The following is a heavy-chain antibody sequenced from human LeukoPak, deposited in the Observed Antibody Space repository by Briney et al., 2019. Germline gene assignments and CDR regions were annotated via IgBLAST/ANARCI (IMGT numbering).Heavy chain of an antibody. J-gene: IGHJ4*02. V-gene: IGHV3-11*01. Sequence: GGSLRLSCAASGFTFSDYYMSWIRQAPGKGLEWVSYISSSGSTIYYADSVKGRFTISRDNAKNSLYLQMNSLRAKDTAVYYCAKDRSIGTYYTFDSWGQGTLVTVSS. D-gene: IGHD1-26*01. CDR2: ISSSGSTI. CDR3: AKDRSIGTYYTFDS. CDR1: GFTFSDYY.